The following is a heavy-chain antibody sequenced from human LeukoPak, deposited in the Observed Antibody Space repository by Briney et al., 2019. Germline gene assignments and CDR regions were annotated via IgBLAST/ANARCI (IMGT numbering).Heavy chain of an antibody. CDR3: ARHYDTSGYHYFDF. J-gene: IGHJ4*02. V-gene: IGHV3-30*03. Sequence: GGSLRLSCAASGFTLSDYSMNWVRQAPGKGLEWVAVISNDGSNKYYADSVKGRFTISRDSSKNTLYLEMNSLRAEDTAVYYCARHYDTSGYHYFDFRGQGTLVTVSS. D-gene: IGHD3-22*01. CDR1: GFTLSDYS. CDR2: ISNDGSNK.